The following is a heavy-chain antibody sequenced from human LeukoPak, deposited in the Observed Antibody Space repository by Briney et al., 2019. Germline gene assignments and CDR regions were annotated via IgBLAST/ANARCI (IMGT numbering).Heavy chain of an antibody. CDR3: ASGPFNYNHYYYHMDV. Sequence: PGGSLRLSCAASGFTVSSNYMSGVRQAPGEGLEWVSVLYSGSNTWYADSVKGRFTISRDNSKNTLYLQMNSLRAEDTAVYYCASGPFNYNHYYYHMDVWGKGTTVTVSS. D-gene: IGHD1-1*01. CDR2: LYSGSNT. V-gene: IGHV3-53*01. J-gene: IGHJ6*03. CDR1: GFTVSSNY.